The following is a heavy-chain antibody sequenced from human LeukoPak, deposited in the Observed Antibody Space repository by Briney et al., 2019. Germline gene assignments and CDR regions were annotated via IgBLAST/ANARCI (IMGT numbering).Heavy chain of an antibody. V-gene: IGHV3-20*04. D-gene: IGHD3-3*01. CDR1: GFTFSSYG. CDR3: AREGPVGYDFWSGTLNPYYYYYMDV. CDR2: INWNGGST. J-gene: IGHJ6*03. Sequence: PGGSLRLSCTASGFTFSSYGMHWVRQAPGKGLEWVSGINWNGGSTGYADSVKGRFTISRDNAKNSLYLQMNSLRAEDTALYYCAREGPVGYDFWSGTLNPYYYYYMDVWGKGTTVTVSS.